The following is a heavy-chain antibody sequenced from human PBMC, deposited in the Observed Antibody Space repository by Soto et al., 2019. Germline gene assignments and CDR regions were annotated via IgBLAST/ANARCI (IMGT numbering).Heavy chain of an antibody. D-gene: IGHD3-3*01. Sequence: ASVKVSCKASGYTFTSYGISWVRQAPGQGLEWMGWISAYNGNTNYAQKLQGRVTMTTDTSTSTAYMELRSLRSDDTAVYYCARFLGLRFLEWLLWSYYGMDVWGQGTTVTVSS. J-gene: IGHJ6*02. CDR1: GYTFTSYG. CDR3: ARFLGLRFLEWLLWSYYGMDV. V-gene: IGHV1-18*01. CDR2: ISAYNGNT.